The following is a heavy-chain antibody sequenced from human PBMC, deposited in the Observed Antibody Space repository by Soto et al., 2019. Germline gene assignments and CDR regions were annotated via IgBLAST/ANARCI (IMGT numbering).Heavy chain of an antibody. J-gene: IGHJ4*02. CDR2: VFYSGTT. D-gene: IGHD3-10*01. Sequence: PSETLSLTCTFSGGSISSGGYYWGWVPQHPGKGLEWIGYVFYSGTTYYNPSLKSRVTISVDTSENEFSLRLSSVTDADTAVYYCATAMVRGVLFDYWGEGTLVTVSS. CDR1: GGSISSGGYY. CDR3: ATAMVRGVLFDY. V-gene: IGHV4-31*03.